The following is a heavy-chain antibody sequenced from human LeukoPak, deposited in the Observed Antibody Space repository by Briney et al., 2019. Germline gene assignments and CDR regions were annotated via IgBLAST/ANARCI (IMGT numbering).Heavy chain of an antibody. CDR3: ARGTDYYGSGSYFDY. D-gene: IGHD3-10*01. J-gene: IGHJ4*02. Sequence: NPSETLSLTCAVSGGSISSSNWWSWVRQPPGKGLEWIGEIYHSGSTNYNPSLKCRVTISVDKSKNQFSLKLSSVTAADTAVYYCARGTDYYGSGSYFDYWGQGTLVTVSS. CDR2: IYHSGST. CDR1: GGSISSSNW. V-gene: IGHV4-4*02.